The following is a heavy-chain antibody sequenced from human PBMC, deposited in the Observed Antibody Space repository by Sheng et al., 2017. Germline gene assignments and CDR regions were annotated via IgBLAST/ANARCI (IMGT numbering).Heavy chain of an antibody. J-gene: IGHJ4*01. CDR2: ISYDGSNK. CDR1: GFTFSSYG. CDR3: AKDESWNYVFYFDY. Sequence: QVQLVESGGGVVQPGRSLRLSCAASGFTFSSYGMHWVRQAPGKGLEWVAVISYDGSNKYYADSVKGRFTISRDNSKNTLYLQMNSLRAEDTAVYYCAKDESWNYVFYFDY. V-gene: IGHV3-30*18. D-gene: IGHD1-7*01.